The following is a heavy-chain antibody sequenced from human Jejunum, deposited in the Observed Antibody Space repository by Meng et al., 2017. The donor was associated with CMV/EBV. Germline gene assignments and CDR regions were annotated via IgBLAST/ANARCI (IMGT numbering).Heavy chain of an antibody. CDR3: VRAGSGNAYGLFDY. Sequence: SGFTFSSHWMHWVRQGPGKGLVWVSRINGGGSDISYADSVKGRFTISRDNAKNTLYLQMNSLRADDMAVYYCVRAGSGNAYGLFDYWGQGTLVTVSS. J-gene: IGHJ4*02. D-gene: IGHD1-26*01. V-gene: IGHV3-74*01. CDR1: GFTFSSHW. CDR2: INGGGSDI.